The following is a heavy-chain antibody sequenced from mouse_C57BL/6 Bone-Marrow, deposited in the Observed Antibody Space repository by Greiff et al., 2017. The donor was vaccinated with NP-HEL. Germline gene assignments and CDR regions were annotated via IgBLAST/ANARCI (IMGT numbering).Heavy chain of an antibody. D-gene: IGHD1-1*01. CDR1: GYTFTSYW. CDR3: ARGYGTLNWYVDV. J-gene: IGHJ1*03. V-gene: IGHV1-64*01. CDR2: IHPNSGST. Sequence: QVQLQQPGAELVKPGASVKLSCKASGYTFTSYWMHWVKQRPGQGLEWIGMIHPNSGSTNYNEKFKSKATLTVDKSSSTAYMQLSSLTSEDSAVYYCARGYGTLNWYVDVWGTGTTVTVSS.